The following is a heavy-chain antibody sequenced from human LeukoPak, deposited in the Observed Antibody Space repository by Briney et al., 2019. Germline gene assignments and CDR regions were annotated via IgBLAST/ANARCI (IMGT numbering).Heavy chain of an antibody. D-gene: IGHD4-11*01. J-gene: IGHJ4*02. V-gene: IGHV3-23*01. CDR2: ISGSGGST. Sequence: GGSLRLSCAASGFTFSSYAMSWVRQAPGKGLEWVSVISGSGGSTYYADSVKGRFTISRDNSKNTLYLQMDSLRAEDTAVYYCASARRRDDFGNYRPRGNFDFWGQGTLVTVSS. CDR1: GFTFSSYA. CDR3: ASARRRDDFGNYRPRGNFDF.